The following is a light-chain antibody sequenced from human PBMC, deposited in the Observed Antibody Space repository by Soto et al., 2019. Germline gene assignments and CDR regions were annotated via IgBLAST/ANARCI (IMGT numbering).Light chain of an antibody. Sequence: QSVLTQPPSVSGAPGQRVTISCTGSSSNIGAGYDVHWYQQVPGAAPKLLIYANNNRPSGVPDRFSGSKSGSSASLAITGLQAEDEADYYCQSYDNSLSGSRVFGGGTKLTVL. V-gene: IGLV1-40*01. CDR2: ANN. CDR3: QSYDNSLSGSRV. J-gene: IGLJ3*02. CDR1: SSNIGAGYD.